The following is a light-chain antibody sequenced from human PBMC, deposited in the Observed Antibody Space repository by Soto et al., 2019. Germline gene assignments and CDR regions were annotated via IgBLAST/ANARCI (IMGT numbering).Light chain of an antibody. CDR1: QSVRNN. Sequence: VLPQCPAKLSMTPGERKTLSRGASQSVRNNLAWYQQKPGLAPRLLIYGASTRATGIPARFSGSRSGTEGTLSMHTWQSADLAVCSMRQYNKWRGAFRQGTKVDIK. J-gene: IGKJ1*01. CDR2: GAS. CDR3: RQYNKWRGA. V-gene: IGKV3-15*01.